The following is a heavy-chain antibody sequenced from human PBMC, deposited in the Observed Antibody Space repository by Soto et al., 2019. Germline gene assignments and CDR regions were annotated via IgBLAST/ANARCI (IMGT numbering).Heavy chain of an antibody. J-gene: IGHJ4*02. D-gene: IGHD6-13*01. CDR2: IDPGDSET. V-gene: IGHV5-51*01. CDR1: GFNFNTYW. CDR3: ARQLTAAADIDY. Sequence: GESLKISCKCSGFNFNTYWIDWVRQMPGKGLEWMGIIDPGDSETKYSPSFQGQVTISADKSITTAYLQWSSLKAPDTAMYYCARQLTAAADIDYWGQGTLVTVSS.